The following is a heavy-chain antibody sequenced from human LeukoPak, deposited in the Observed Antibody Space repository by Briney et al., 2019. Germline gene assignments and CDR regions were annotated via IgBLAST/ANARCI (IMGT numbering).Heavy chain of an antibody. D-gene: IGHD7-27*01. CDR1: GFTFSSYS. V-gene: IGHV3-21*01. CDR2: ISSSSSYI. CDR3: ASVEIWGAFDI. Sequence: GGSLRLSCAASGFTFSSYSMNWVRQAPGKGLEWVSSISSSSSYIYYADSVKGRFTISRDNAKNSLYLQMNSLRAEDTAVYYCASVEIWGAFDIWGQGTMDTVSS. J-gene: IGHJ3*02.